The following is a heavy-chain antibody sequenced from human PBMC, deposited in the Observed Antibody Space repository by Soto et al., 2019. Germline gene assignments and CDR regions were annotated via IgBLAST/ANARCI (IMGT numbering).Heavy chain of an antibody. J-gene: IGHJ4*02. Sequence: PGGSLRLSCAASGFTFSSYSINWVRQAPWKGLEWVSSISSSSIYIYYADSVKGRFTISRDNAKNSLYLQMNSLRAEETAVYYCARGTRALFDYWGQGTLVTVSS. CDR1: GFTFSSYS. CDR2: ISSSSIYI. V-gene: IGHV3-21*01. CDR3: ARGTRALFDY.